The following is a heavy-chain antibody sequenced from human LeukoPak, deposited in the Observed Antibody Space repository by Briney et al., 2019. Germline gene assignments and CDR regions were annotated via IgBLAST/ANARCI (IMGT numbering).Heavy chain of an antibody. J-gene: IGHJ4*02. D-gene: IGHD3-10*01. CDR1: GFTFSSYS. CDR2: ISSSSSYI. Sequence: GGSLRLSCAASGFTFSSYSMNWVRQAPGKGLEWVSSISSSSSYIYYADSVKDRFTISRDNAKNSLYLQMNSLRAEDTAVYYCARAGHYGSGSSYYFDYWGQGTLVTVSS. V-gene: IGHV3-21*01. CDR3: ARAGHYGSGSSYYFDY.